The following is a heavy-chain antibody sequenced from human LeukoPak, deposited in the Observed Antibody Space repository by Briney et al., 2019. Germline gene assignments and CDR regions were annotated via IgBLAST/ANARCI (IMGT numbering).Heavy chain of an antibody. CDR3: ARVRPPYSSGRTRHYGMDV. J-gene: IGHJ6*02. CDR1: GFTFSSYW. V-gene: IGHV3-7*01. D-gene: IGHD6-19*01. CDR2: IKQDGSEK. Sequence: GGSLRLSCAASGFTFSSYWMSWVRQAPGKGLEWVANIKQDGSEKYYVDSVKGRFTISRDNAKNSLYLQMNSLRAEDTAVYYCARVRPPYSSGRTRHYGMDVWGQGTTVTVSS.